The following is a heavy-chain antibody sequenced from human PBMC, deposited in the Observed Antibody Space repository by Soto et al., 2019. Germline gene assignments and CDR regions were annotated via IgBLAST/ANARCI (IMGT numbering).Heavy chain of an antibody. CDR3: ARYWNAGTLYGAFDI. CDR1: GGTFNNYV. J-gene: IGHJ3*02. Sequence: QMQLVQSRAEVRKPGSSVKVSCEASGGTFNNYVISWLRQAPGQGLEWMGGIIPNYEAANYAQKFRGRLTITADKATNTAYMELNSLRPEDTATYYCARYWNAGTLYGAFDIWGQGTTVIVS. CDR2: IIPNYEAA. V-gene: IGHV1-69*06. D-gene: IGHD4-17*01.